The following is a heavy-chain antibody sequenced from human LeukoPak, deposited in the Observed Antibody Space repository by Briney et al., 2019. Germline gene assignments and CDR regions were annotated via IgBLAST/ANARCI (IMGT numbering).Heavy chain of an antibody. CDR2: ISYDGSNK. CDR1: GFTFSSYG. D-gene: IGHD5-24*01. Sequence: PGGSLRLSCAASGFTFSSYGMHWVRQAPGKGLEWVAVISYDGSNKYYADSVKGRFTISRDNSKNTLYLQMNSLRAEDTAVYYCASTRSSRDGYFDYWGQGTLVTVSS. CDR3: ASTRSSRDGYFDY. V-gene: IGHV3-30*03. J-gene: IGHJ4*02.